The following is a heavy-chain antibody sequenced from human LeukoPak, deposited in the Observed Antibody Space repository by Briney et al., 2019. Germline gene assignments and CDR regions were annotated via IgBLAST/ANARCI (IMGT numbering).Heavy chain of an antibody. Sequence: ASVKVSCKASGYTFTAYYMHWVRQAPGQGLEWMGWINPNSGGTHYAQRFQGRVTLTRDTSIGTAYMDLSGLTSDDTAVYYCARVPVSGPGARFDYWGQGTLVTVSS. CDR3: ARVPVSGPGARFDY. CDR1: GYTFTAYY. D-gene: IGHD4-11*01. CDR2: INPNSGGT. J-gene: IGHJ4*02. V-gene: IGHV1-2*02.